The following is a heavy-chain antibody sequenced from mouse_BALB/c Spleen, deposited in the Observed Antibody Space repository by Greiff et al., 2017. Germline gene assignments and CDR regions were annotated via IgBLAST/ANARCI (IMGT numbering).Heavy chain of an antibody. D-gene: IGHD2-4*01. CDR1: GFTFSSYG. CDR3: AREEYDYDGHYYAMDY. Sequence: EVQVVESGGGLVQPGGSLKLSCAASGFTFSSYGMSWVRQTPDKRLELVATINSNGGSTYYPDSVKGRFTISRDNAKNTLYLQMSSLKSEDTAMYYCAREEYDYDGHYYAMDYWGQGTSVTVSS. J-gene: IGHJ4*01. V-gene: IGHV5-6-3*01. CDR2: INSNGGST.